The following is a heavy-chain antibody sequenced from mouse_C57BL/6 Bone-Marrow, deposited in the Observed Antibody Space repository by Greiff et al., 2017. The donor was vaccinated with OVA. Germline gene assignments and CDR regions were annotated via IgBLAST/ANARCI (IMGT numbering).Heavy chain of an antibody. CDR3: ALYSNFLFDY. J-gene: IGHJ2*01. Sequence: EVQLQQSGPELVKPGASVKISCKASGYTFTDYYMNWVKQSHGKSLEWIGDINPNNGGTSYNQKFKGKVTLTVDKSSSTAYMELLSLTSEDSAVYYCALYSNFLFDYWGQGTTLTVSS. CDR2: INPNNGGT. CDR1: GYTFTDYY. V-gene: IGHV1-26*01. D-gene: IGHD2-5*01.